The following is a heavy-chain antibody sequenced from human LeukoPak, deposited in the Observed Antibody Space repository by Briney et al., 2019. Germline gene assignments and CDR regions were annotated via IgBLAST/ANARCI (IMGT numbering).Heavy chain of an antibody. J-gene: IGHJ4*02. CDR2: IYYSGST. CDR1: GGSISSYY. V-gene: IGHV4-59*01. CDR3: ARVHGSFDYGDYVGLDY. Sequence: SETLSLTCTVSGGSISSYYWSWIRQPPGKGLEWIGYIYYSGSTNYNPSLKSRVTISVDTSKNQFSLKLSSVTAADTAVYYCARVHGSFDYGDYVGLDYWGQGTLVTVSS. D-gene: IGHD4-17*01.